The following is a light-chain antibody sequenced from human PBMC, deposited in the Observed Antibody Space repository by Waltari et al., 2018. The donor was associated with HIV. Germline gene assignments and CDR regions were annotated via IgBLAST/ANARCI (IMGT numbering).Light chain of an antibody. Sequence: SYLLTPPTSVSVAPGQTARITRGGNNIASKSVHWYQQKPGQAPVLVVYDDNDRPSGIPERFFGSNSGNTATLTITRVEAGDEADYYCQVWDSGSDHPDVVFGGGTKLTVL. CDR1: NIASKS. CDR2: DDN. CDR3: QVWDSGSDHPDVV. V-gene: IGLV3-21*02. J-gene: IGLJ2*01.